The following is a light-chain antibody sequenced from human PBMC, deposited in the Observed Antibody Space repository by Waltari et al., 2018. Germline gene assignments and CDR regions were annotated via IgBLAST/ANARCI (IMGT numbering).Light chain of an antibody. J-gene: IGLJ2*01. CDR2: SNN. CDR3: AAWDDSLNGVV. Sequence: QSVLTQPPSASGTPGQRVTISCSGSSSNIGSNTANWYQQLPGTAPKLPIYSNNQRPSGVPDRFSGSKSGTSASLAISGLQSEDEADYYCAAWDDSLNGVVFGGGTKLTVL. CDR1: SSNIGSNT. V-gene: IGLV1-44*01.